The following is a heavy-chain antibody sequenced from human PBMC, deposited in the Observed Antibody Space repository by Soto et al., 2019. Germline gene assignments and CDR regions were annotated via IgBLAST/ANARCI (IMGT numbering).Heavy chain of an antibody. CDR1: GGSISNYY. CDR3: AGEHQYCSSSSCYHWFDP. Sequence: PSETLSLTFTVAGGSISNYYWSLIREPPGKELEWIGHIYDSGSTNYNPCLKSRVTISVDTSKNQFSLKLTSMTAADTALYYCAGEHQYCSSSSCYHWFDPCAQGTLVTVYS. V-gene: IGHV4-59*01. J-gene: IGHJ5*02. D-gene: IGHD2-2*01. CDR2: IYDSGST.